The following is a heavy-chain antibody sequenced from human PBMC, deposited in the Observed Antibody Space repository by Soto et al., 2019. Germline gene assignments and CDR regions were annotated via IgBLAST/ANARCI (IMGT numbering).Heavy chain of an antibody. V-gene: IGHV3-7*04. Sequence: GGSLRLSCAASGFTFSSYWMSWVRQAPGKGLEWVANIKQDGSEKWYVASVKGRFTMSRDNAKNSLYLQMNSLRAEDTAVYYCARGDYYDSSGPFSDAFDIWGQGTMVTVSS. D-gene: IGHD3-22*01. CDR3: ARGDYYDSSGPFSDAFDI. CDR2: IKQDGSEK. J-gene: IGHJ3*02. CDR1: GFTFSSYW.